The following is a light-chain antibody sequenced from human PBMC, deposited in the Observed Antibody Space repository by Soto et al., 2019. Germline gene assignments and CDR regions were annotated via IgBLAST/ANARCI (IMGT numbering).Light chain of an antibody. CDR1: QSVSSN. J-gene: IGKJ1*01. CDR2: GAS. CDR3: QQYNTWPRT. V-gene: IGKV3-15*01. Sequence: EIVMTQSPSTLSVSLGERATISCRASQSVSSNLAWYQQKPGQAPRLLIYGASTRTTGIPARFSGSGSGTEFTLTISSLQSEDFAVYYCQQYNTWPRTFGQGTKVEIK.